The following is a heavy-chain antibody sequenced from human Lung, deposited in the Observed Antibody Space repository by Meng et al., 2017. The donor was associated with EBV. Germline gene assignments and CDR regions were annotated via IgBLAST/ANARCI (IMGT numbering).Heavy chain of an antibody. CDR3: ARGGTSSAPFDY. J-gene: IGHJ4*02. D-gene: IGHD2-2*01. Sequence: VQLQQARPGLLKPSETLSLSFGVSGRSFSRSYWSWIRQPPGKGLEWIGQINYNGLTNYNPSLKSRVTISVDTSKNQFSLSLNSVTAADTAVYYCARGGTSSAPFDYWGQGTLVTVSS. CDR1: GRSFSRSY. CDR2: INYNGLT. V-gene: IGHV4-34*01.